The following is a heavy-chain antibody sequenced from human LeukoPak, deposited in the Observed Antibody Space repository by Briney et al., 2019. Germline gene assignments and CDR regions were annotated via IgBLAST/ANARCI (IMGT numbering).Heavy chain of an antibody. CDR2: IYYSGST. D-gene: IGHD3-22*01. Sequence: SETLSLTCTVSGGSINNYHWDWIRQPPGKGLEWIGSIYYSGSTNYKPSLKSRVTMSVDTSKNQFSLNLSSVTAADTAVYCCARRVHYYDTSGYSYYFDYWGQGTLVTVSS. V-gene: IGHV4-59*08. J-gene: IGHJ4*02. CDR1: GGSINNYH. CDR3: ARRVHYYDTSGYSYYFDY.